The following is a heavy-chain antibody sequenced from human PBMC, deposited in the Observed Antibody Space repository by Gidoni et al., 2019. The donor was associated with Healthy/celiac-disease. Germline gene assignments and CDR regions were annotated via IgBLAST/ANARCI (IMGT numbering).Heavy chain of an antibody. CDR3: ARAGDGDYDGIGY. J-gene: IGHJ4*02. D-gene: IGHD4-17*01. CDR1: G. CDR2: IWYDGSNK. V-gene: IGHV3-33*01. Sequence: GMHWVRQAPGKGLAWVAVIWYDGSNKYYADSVKGRFTISRDNSKNTLYLQMNSLRAEDTAVYYCARAGDGDYDGIGYWGQGTLVTVSS.